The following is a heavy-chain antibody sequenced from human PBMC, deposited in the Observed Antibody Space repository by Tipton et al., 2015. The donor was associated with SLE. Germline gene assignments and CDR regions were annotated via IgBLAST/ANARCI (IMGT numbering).Heavy chain of an antibody. J-gene: IGHJ4*02. CDR3: AAWGSGDY. D-gene: IGHD7-27*01. CDR1: GGSISSHY. V-gene: IGHV4-59*04. CDR2: IYYSGST. Sequence: TLSLTCTVSGGSISSHYWSWIRQPPGKGLEWIGYIYYSGSTYYNPSLKSRVTISVDTSKNQFSLKLSSVTAADTAVYYCAAWGSGDYWGQGTLVTVSS.